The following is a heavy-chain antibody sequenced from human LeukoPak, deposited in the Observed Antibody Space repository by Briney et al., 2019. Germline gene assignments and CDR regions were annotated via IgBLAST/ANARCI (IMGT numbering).Heavy chain of an antibody. Sequence: KPSETLSLTCAVYGGSFSGYYWSWIRQPPGKGLEWIGEINHSGSTNYNPSLKSRVTISVDTSKNQFSLKLSSVTAADTAVYYYARGRAPQYYYGSGSYYYYYMDVWGKGTTVTVSS. CDR3: ARGRAPQYYYGSGSYYYYYMDV. V-gene: IGHV4-34*01. J-gene: IGHJ6*03. CDR2: INHSGST. D-gene: IGHD3-10*01. CDR1: GGSFSGYY.